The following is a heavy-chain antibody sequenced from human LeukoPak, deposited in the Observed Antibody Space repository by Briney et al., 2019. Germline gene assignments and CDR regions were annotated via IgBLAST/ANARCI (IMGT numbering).Heavy chain of an antibody. CDR1: GFTFSAYS. CDR3: ARELMGFYYYGMDI. CDR2: ISSSSFTI. J-gene: IGHJ6*02. D-gene: IGHD2-8*01. V-gene: IGHV3-48*02. Sequence: PGGSLRLSCAASGFTFSAYSMNWVRQAPGKGPEWLSYISSSSFTIYYADSVKGRFTISRDDAKNSLFLEMNSLRDEDTAVYFYARELMGFYYYGMDIWGQGTTVTVSS.